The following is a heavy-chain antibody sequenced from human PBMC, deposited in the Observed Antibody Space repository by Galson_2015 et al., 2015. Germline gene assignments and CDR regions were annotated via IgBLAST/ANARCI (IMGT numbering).Heavy chain of an antibody. J-gene: IGHJ5*02. D-gene: IGHD3-10*01. CDR3: ARGVEDPTYYYGSGSYYPWFDP. CDR1: GFTDSSNY. V-gene: IGHV3-53*01. CDR2: IYSGGST. Sequence: SLRLSCAASGFTDSSNYMNWVRQAPGKGLEWVSVIYSGGSTYYADSVKGRFTISRDNSKNTLHLQMNSLRAEDTAVYYCARGVEDPTYYYGSGSYYPWFDPWGQGTLVTVSS.